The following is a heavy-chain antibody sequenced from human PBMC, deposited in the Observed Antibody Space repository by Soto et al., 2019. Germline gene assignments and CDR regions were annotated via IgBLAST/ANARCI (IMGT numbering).Heavy chain of an antibody. V-gene: IGHV3-23*01. CDR2: ISGSGGST. D-gene: IGHD6-25*01. CDR3: AKDRIPAGYYYGMDV. J-gene: IGHJ6*02. Sequence: GGSLRLSCAASGFTFSSYAMSWVRQAPGKGLEWVSAISGSGGSTYYADSVKGRFTISGDNSKNTLYLQMNSLRAEDTAVYYCAKDRIPAGYYYGMDVWGQGTTVTVSS. CDR1: GFTFSSYA.